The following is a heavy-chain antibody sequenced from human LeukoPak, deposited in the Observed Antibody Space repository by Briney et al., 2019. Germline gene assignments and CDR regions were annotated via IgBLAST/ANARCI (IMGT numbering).Heavy chain of an antibody. CDR2: IYYSGST. Sequence: SETLSLTCTVSGGSISSSSYYWGWIRQPPGKGLEWIGSIYYSGSTYYNPSLKSRVTISVDTSKNQFSLKLSSVTAADTAMYCARIGPKGDAFDIWGQGTMVTVSS. V-gene: IGHV4-39*01. J-gene: IGHJ3*02. CDR3: ARIGPKGDAFDI. CDR1: GGSISSSSYY.